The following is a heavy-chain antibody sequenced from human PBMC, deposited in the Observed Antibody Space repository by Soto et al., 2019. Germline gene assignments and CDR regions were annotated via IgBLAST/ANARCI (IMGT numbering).Heavy chain of an antibody. CDR3: LKDSSSWPDPFDI. CDR1: GFTFSSYA. D-gene: IGHD6-13*01. Sequence: GGSLRLSCSASGFTFSSYAMHWVRQAPGKGLEYVSAISSNGGSTYYADSVKGRFTISRDNSKNTLYLQMSSLRAEDTAVYYCLKDSSSWPDPFDIWGQGTMVTVSS. J-gene: IGHJ3*02. V-gene: IGHV3-64D*06. CDR2: ISSNGGST.